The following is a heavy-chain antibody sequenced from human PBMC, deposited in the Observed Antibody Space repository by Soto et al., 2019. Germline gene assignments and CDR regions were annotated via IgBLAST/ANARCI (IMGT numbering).Heavy chain of an antibody. CDR2: INAGNGNT. CDR1: GYTFTSYA. J-gene: IGHJ4*02. Sequence: ASVKVSCKDSGYTFTSYAMHWVRQAPGQRLEWMGWINAGNGNTKYSQKFQGRVTITRDTSASTAYMELSSLRSEDTAVYYCARDLAAAGTLFGYWGQGTLVTVSS. CDR3: ARDLAAAGTLFGY. V-gene: IGHV1-3*01. D-gene: IGHD6-13*01.